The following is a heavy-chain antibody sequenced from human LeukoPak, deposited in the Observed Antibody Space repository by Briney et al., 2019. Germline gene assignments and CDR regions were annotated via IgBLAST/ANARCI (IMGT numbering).Heavy chain of an antibody. J-gene: IGHJ6*04. CDR3: ARALTGGTYYDILTGYYPYYYYYGMDV. Sequence: SVKVSCRASGGTFSSYAISWVRQAPGQGLEWMGGIIPIFGTANYAQKFQGRVTITADESTSTAYMELSSLRSEDTAVYYCARALTGGTYYDILTGYYPYYYYYGMDVWGKGTTVTVSS. V-gene: IGHV1-69*01. CDR1: GGTFSSYA. CDR2: IIPIFGTA. D-gene: IGHD3-9*01.